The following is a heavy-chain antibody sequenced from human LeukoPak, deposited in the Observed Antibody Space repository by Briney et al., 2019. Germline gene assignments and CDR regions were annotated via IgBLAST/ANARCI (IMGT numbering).Heavy chain of an antibody. CDR3: ARERASSSRNCFDP. CDR1: GFTFSNDG. CDR2: IWYDGSTK. V-gene: IGHV3-33*01. D-gene: IGHD6-6*01. J-gene: IGHJ5*02. Sequence: PGRSLRLSCAASGFTFSNDGMHWVRQAPGKGLEWVAVIWYDGSTKYYADSVKGRFTISRDNSKNTLFLQMNSLRAEDTAVYYCARERASSSRNCFDPWGQGTLVTVSS.